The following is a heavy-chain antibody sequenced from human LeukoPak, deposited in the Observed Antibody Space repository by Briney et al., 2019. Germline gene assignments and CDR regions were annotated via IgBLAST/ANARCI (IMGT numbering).Heavy chain of an antibody. CDR1: GFTVSSSY. V-gene: IGHV3-53*01. Sequence: GGSLRLSCAASGFTVSSSYVSWVRQAPGKGLEWVSVIYSGGITYYADSVKGRFTFSRDNSKNTLYLQMNSLRVDDTAVYYCARGIVGAPAYFQHWGQGTLVTVSS. CDR3: ARGIVGAPAYFQH. CDR2: IYSGGIT. J-gene: IGHJ1*01. D-gene: IGHD1-26*01.